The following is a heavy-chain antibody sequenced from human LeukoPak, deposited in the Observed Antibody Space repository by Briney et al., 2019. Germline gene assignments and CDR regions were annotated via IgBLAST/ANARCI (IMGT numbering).Heavy chain of an antibody. CDR2: ISFDGNTK. Sequence: PGGSLRLSCATSGFSFSRYGFHWVRQAPGKGLEWVAHISFDGNTKYYADSVRGRMTRSRDNPKNTLHLEMNSLSPEDTSVYYCARDRGVDDYDNSDSHYDGFDLWGQGTMVIVSA. CDR1: GFSFSRYG. J-gene: IGHJ3*01. V-gene: IGHV3-30*04. CDR3: ARDRGVDDYDNSDSHYDGFDL. D-gene: IGHD3-22*01.